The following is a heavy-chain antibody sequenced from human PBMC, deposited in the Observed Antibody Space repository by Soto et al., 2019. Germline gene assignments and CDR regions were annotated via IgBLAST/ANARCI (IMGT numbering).Heavy chain of an antibody. D-gene: IGHD6-13*01. Sequence: EVQLVESGGGLVKPGGALRLSCAASGFNFSSYSMNWVRQAPGKGLEWVSSISRSSSNIYYVDSVKGRFTISRDNAKIYLYLQMNCLSAEDTALYYCARDLKVASAGTGYYYYGMDVWGQGNTVTGSS. V-gene: IGHV3-21*01. CDR3: ARDLKVASAGTGYYYYGMDV. CDR2: ISRSSSNI. CDR1: GFNFSSYS. J-gene: IGHJ6*02.